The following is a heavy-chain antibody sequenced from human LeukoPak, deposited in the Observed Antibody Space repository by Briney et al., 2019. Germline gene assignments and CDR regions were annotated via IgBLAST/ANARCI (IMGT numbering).Heavy chain of an antibody. J-gene: IGHJ4*02. Sequence: GESLTLSCEVSGFIFSNYGMHWIRQAPGKGLEWVALIWYDGRTKFHADSVKGRFTISRDNSANTLYLQMSSLRVEDTAVYYCAREWGRIAVAGGPGYWGQGALVTVSS. V-gene: IGHV3-33*01. CDR1: GFIFSNYG. D-gene: IGHD6-19*01. CDR2: IWYDGRTK. CDR3: AREWGRIAVAGGPGY.